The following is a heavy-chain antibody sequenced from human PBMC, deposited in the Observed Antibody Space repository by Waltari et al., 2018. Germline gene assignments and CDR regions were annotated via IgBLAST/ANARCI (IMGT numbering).Heavy chain of an antibody. V-gene: IGHV4-59*08. CDR3: ARSDYGGNSGPFYYYYYYMDV. J-gene: IGHJ6*03. D-gene: IGHD2-21*02. Sequence: QVQLQESGPGLVKPSETLSLTCTVSGGSISSYYWSWIRQPPGKGLEWIGYIYYSGSTNYNPSLKSRVTISVDTSKNQFSLKLSSVTAADTAVYYCARSDYGGNSGPFYYYYYYMDVWGKGTTVTVSS. CDR1: GGSISSYY. CDR2: IYYSGST.